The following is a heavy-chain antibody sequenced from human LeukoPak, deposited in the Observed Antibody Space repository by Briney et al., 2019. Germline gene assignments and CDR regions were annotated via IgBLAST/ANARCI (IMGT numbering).Heavy chain of an antibody. Sequence: PSETPSLTCTVSGGSISSGSYYWSWIRQPAGKGLEWIGRIYTSGSTNYNPSLKSRVTISVDTSKNQFSLKLSSVTAADTAVYYCATELLWFGEGHFDYWGQGTLVTVSS. CDR2: IYTSGST. J-gene: IGHJ4*02. D-gene: IGHD3-10*01. CDR3: ATELLWFGEGHFDY. CDR1: GGSISSGSYY. V-gene: IGHV4-61*02.